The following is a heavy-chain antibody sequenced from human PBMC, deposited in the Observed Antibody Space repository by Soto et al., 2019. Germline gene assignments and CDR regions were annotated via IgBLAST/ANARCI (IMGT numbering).Heavy chain of an antibody. Sequence: QVQLVQSGAEVKKPGSSVKVSCKASGGTFSSYAISWVRQAPGQGLEWMGGIIPIFGTANYAQKYQGRVTITADESTSTAYMELSSLRSEDTAVYYCARDPRGYSGYDLSPFDYWGQGTLVTVSS. V-gene: IGHV1-69*01. CDR1: GGTFSSYA. CDR2: IIPIFGTA. CDR3: ARDPRGYSGYDLSPFDY. D-gene: IGHD5-12*01. J-gene: IGHJ4*02.